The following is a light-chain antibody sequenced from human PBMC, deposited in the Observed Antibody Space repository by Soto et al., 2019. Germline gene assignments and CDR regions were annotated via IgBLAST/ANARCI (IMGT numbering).Light chain of an antibody. V-gene: IGLV1-40*01. J-gene: IGLJ2*01. Sequence: QSALTQPPSVSGAPGQRVTISCTGSRSNIGAGYAVHWYQQLPGTAPKLLIYDNTNRPSGVPDRFSASESGTSAYLAITGLQSEDEADYYCQSYDTSLSASVFGGGTKLTVL. CDR1: RSNIGAGYA. CDR3: QSYDTSLSASV. CDR2: DNT.